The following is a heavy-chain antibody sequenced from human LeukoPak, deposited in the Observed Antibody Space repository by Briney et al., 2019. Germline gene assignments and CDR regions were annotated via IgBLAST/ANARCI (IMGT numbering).Heavy chain of an antibody. CDR3: ARDGMAVAVGYFDL. CDR1: GDSVSSNSAT. D-gene: IGHD6-19*01. V-gene: IGHV6-1*01. Sequence: QTLSLTCAISGDSVSSNSATWNWIRQSPSRGLEWLGRTYYRSKWYNDYAASVKSRITIKPDTSKNQFSLQLNSVTPEDTAVYYCARDGMAVAVGYFDLWGRGTLVTVSS. CDR2: TYYRSKWYN. J-gene: IGHJ2*01.